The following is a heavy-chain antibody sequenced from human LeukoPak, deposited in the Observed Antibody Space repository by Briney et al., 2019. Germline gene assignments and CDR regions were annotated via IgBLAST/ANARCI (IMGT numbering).Heavy chain of an antibody. J-gene: IGHJ4*02. V-gene: IGHV3-21*04. Sequence: GGSLRLSCAASGFTLSSYSMNWVRQAPGKGLEWVSSISSSSSYIYYADSVKGRFTISRDNAKNSLYLQMNSLRAEDTAVYYCAKDSSGWARDYWGQGTLVTVSS. CDR3: AKDSSGWARDY. CDR2: ISSSSSYI. CDR1: GFTLSSYS. D-gene: IGHD6-19*01.